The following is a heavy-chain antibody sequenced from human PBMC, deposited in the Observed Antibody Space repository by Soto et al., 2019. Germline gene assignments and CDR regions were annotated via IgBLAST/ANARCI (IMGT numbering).Heavy chain of an antibody. D-gene: IGHD6-13*01. CDR3: ASAAGRYYYYYMDV. J-gene: IGHJ6*03. CDR2: ISSSSSYI. Sequence: GGSLRLSCAASGFTFSSYSMNWVRQAPGKGLEWVSSISSSSSYIYYADSVKGRFTISRDNAKNSLYLQMNSLRAEDTAVYYCASAAGRYYYYYMDVWGKGTTVTVS. CDR1: GFTFSSYS. V-gene: IGHV3-21*01.